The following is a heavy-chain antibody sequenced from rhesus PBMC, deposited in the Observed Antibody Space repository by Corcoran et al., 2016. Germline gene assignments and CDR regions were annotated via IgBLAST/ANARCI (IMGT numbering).Heavy chain of an antibody. D-gene: IGHD6-13*01. V-gene: IGHV1-200*01. Sequence: QVQLLQSGAEVKKPGASVKLSCKASGYTFSSYSINWVRQAPGKGLEWKGLINPSNGNTGYAQKFQGRVTMTRDTSTSTAYMELSSLRSEDTAVYYCARRPEQLVKSWGQGVLVTVSS. CDR2: INPSNGNT. CDR1: GYTFSSYS. CDR3: ARRPEQLVKS. J-gene: IGHJ4*01.